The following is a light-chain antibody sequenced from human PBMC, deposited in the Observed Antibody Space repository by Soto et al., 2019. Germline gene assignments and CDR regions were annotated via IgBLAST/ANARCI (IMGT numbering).Light chain of an antibody. V-gene: IGKV2D-29*02. Sequence: LVMTQTPLSLSVTPGQPASISCKSSQSLLHSDGKTHLYWYLQKPGHSPQLLIYEVSNRFSGAPDRFSGSGSGTDFTLKLSRVEAEEGWVYYCMQSMQLPITCGQGTRLELK. CDR3: MQSMQLPIT. J-gene: IGKJ5*01. CDR2: EVS. CDR1: QSLLHSDGKTH.